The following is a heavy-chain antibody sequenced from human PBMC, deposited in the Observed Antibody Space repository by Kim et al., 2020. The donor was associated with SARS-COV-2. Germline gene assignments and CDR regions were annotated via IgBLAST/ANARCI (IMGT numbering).Heavy chain of an antibody. D-gene: IGHD3-10*01. CDR2: ISAYNGNT. J-gene: IGHJ6*02. V-gene: IGHV1-18*01. CDR3: ARGGYYYGSGSYGDYYYYGMDV. Sequence: ASVKVSCKASGYTFTSYGISWVRQAPGQGLEWMGWISAYNGNTNYAQKLQGRVTMTTDTSTSTAYMELRSLRSDDTAVYYCARGGYYYGSGSYGDYYYYGMDVWAKGPRSPSP. CDR1: GYTFTSYG.